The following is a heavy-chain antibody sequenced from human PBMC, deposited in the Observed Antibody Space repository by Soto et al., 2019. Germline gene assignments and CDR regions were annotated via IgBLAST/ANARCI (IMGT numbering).Heavy chain of an antibody. D-gene: IGHD2-2*01. CDR2: ISYSGST. V-gene: IGHV4-30-4*01. CDR1: GDSISSGDYY. CDR3: GRGYHLRSLDS. J-gene: IGHJ4*02. Sequence: QVQLQESGPGLVKPSQTLSLTCTVSGDSISSGDYYWTWIRQPPGKGLEWIGYISYSGSTYYNPSLKSRVTISVDTSKNQFSLKLSSVTAADPAVYYCGRGYHLRSLDSWGQGTLVTLSS.